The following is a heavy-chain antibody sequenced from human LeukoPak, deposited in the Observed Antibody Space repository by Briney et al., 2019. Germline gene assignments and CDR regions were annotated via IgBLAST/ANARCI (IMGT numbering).Heavy chain of an antibody. CDR3: AKSGSGSYYIRFDY. J-gene: IGHJ4*02. Sequence: GGSLRLSCAASGFTFSSYWMSWVRQAPGKGLEWVANIKQDGSEKYYVDSVKGRFTISRDNSKNTLYLQMNSLRAEDTAVYYCAKSGSGSYYIRFDYWGQGTLVTVSS. D-gene: IGHD3-10*01. CDR1: GFTFSSYW. V-gene: IGHV3-7*03. CDR2: IKQDGSEK.